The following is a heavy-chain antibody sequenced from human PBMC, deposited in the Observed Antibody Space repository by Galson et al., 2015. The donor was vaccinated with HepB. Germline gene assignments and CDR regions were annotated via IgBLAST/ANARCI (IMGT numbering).Heavy chain of an antibody. V-gene: IGHV3-23*01. Sequence: SLRLSCAASGFTFSSYAMSWVRQAPGKGLEWVSAISSSSDRTYYADSVKGRFTISRDNSKNTLYLQMTSLRAEDTAIYYCAKVGRIAMPNGPPTDYWGQGTRVTVSS. CDR2: ISSSSDRT. CDR3: AKVGRIAMPNGPPTDY. D-gene: IGHD2-2*01. CDR1: GFTFSSYA. J-gene: IGHJ4*02.